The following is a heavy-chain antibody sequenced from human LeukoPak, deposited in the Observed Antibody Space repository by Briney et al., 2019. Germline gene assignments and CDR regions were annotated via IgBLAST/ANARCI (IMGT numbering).Heavy chain of an antibody. CDR3: AKEGSRPYLDY. J-gene: IGHJ4*02. V-gene: IGHV3-7*03. Sequence: GGSLRLSCVGSGSTFNGHWLTWVRQAPGRGLEWVASIKEDGRQAYYMDSVKGRFTISRDNSKNTLYLQMNSLRAEDTAVYYCAKEGSRPYLDYWGQGTLVTVSS. CDR2: IKEDGRQA. CDR1: GSTFNGHW.